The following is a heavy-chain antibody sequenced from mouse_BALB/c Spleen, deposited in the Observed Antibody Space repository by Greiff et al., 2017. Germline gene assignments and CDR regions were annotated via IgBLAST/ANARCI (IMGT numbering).Heavy chain of an antibody. CDR2: ISYSGST. CDR1: GYSITSDYA. J-gene: IGHJ1*01. D-gene: IGHD2-2*01. CDR3: ARQIYYGYDEGYWYFDV. V-gene: IGHV3-2*02. Sequence: VQLKESGPGLVKPSQSLSLTCTVTGYSITSDYAWNWIRQFPGDKLEWMGYISYSGSTSYNPSLKSRISITRDTSKNQFFLQLNSVTTEDTATYYCARQIYYGYDEGYWYFDVWGAGTTVTVSS.